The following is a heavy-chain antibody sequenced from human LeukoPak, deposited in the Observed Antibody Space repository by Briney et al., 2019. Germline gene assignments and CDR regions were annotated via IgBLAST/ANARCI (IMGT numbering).Heavy chain of an antibody. D-gene: IGHD6-13*01. CDR1: GGSFSGYY. V-gene: IGHV4-34*01. CDR3: ARGASGGIAAAGTLDY. J-gene: IGHJ4*02. CDR2: INHSGST. Sequence: SETLSLTCAVYGGSFSGYYWSWIRQSPGKGLEWIGEINHSGSTNYNPSLKSRVTISVDTSKNQFSLKLSSVTAADTAVYYCARGASGGIAAAGTLDYWGQGTLVTVSS.